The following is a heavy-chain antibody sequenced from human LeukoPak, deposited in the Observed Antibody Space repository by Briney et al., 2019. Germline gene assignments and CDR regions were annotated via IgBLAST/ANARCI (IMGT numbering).Heavy chain of an antibody. CDR3: ARAQGDYGDYGHIDY. Sequence: GASVKVSCKASGYTFTSYGISWVRQAPGQGLEWMGWISAYNGNTNYAQKLQGRVTMTTDTSTSTAYMELRSLRSDDTAVYYCARAQGDYGDYGHIDYWGQGTLVTVPS. D-gene: IGHD4-17*01. CDR1: GYTFTSYG. CDR2: ISAYNGNT. J-gene: IGHJ4*02. V-gene: IGHV1-18*01.